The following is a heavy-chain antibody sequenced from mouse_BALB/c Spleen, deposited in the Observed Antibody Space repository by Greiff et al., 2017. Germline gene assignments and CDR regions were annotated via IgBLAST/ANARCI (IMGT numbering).Heavy chain of an antibody. CDR3: TRGLSMITTYWYFDV. J-gene: IGHJ1*01. CDR2: ISSGGST. D-gene: IGHD2-4*01. V-gene: IGHV5-6-5*01. Sequence: EVQVVESGGGLVKPGGSLKLSCAASGFTFSSYAMSWVRQTPEKRLEWVASISSGGSTYYPDSVKGRFTISRDNARNILYLQMNSLRSEDTAIYYCTRGLSMITTYWYFDVWGAGTTVTVSS. CDR1: GFTFSSYA.